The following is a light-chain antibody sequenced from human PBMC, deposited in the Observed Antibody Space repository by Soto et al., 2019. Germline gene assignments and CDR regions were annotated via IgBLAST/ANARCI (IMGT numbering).Light chain of an antibody. Sequence: QSVLTQPPSVSGAPGQRVTISWTGSSSNIGAGYDVHWYQQLPGTAPKLLIYGNSNRPSGVPDRFSGSKSGTSASLAITGLQTEDEADYYCLSYDSSLSGVIFGGGTKLTVL. CDR1: SSNIGAGYD. CDR2: GNS. CDR3: LSYDSSLSGVI. J-gene: IGLJ2*01. V-gene: IGLV1-40*01.